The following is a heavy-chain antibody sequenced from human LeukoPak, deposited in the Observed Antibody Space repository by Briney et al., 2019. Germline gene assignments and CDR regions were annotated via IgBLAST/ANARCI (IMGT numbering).Heavy chain of an antibody. CDR1: GFTFSSYG. Sequence: QTGGSLRLSCAASGFTFSSYGMHWVRQAPGKGLEWVAFIRYDGSNKYYADSVKGRFTISRDNSKNTLYLQMNSLRAEDTAVYYCAKDDQVVVGAVYYFDYWGQGTLVTVSS. CDR3: AKDDQVVVGAVYYFDY. CDR2: IRYDGSNK. J-gene: IGHJ4*02. V-gene: IGHV3-30*02. D-gene: IGHD1-26*01.